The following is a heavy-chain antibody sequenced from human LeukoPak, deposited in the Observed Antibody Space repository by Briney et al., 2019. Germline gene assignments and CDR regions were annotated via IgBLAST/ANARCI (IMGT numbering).Heavy chain of an antibody. CDR1: GYTFTGYF. J-gene: IGHJ4*02. D-gene: IGHD6-13*01. CDR2: INPNSGGK. V-gene: IGHV1-2*02. Sequence: ASVKVSCKASGYTFTGYFMHWVRQAPGQGLEWMGWINPNSGGKKYAQMFQGRVTMTRDTSISTAYMELSRLRSDDTAVYYCASLLAAAGSYYFDYWGQGTLVTVSS. CDR3: ASLLAAAGSYYFDY.